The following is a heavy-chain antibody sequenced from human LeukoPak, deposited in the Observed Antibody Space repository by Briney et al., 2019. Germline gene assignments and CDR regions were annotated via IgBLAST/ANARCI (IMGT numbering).Heavy chain of an antibody. D-gene: IGHD2-8*01. J-gene: IGHJ4*02. CDR2: VSYDGTNE. CDR3: AKDWANGDYIDH. Sequence: GRSLRLSCAASGFTFSDYGMHWVRQAPGKGLEWVAVVSYDGTNEKYADPVKGRFTISRDNSKNTLSLQMSSLRADDTAVYYCAKDWANGDYIDHWGQGTLVTVSS. V-gene: IGHV3-30*18. CDR1: GFTFSDYG.